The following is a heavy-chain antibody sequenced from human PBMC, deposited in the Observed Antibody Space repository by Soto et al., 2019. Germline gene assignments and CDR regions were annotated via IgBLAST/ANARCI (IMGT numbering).Heavy chain of an antibody. CDR2: INQDGSEK. Sequence: PGGSLRLSCAASGFIFSSYWMSWVRQAPGKGLEWVANINQDGSEKYYVDSVKGRFIISRDNAENSLYLQMNSLRAEDTTIYYCARDGVEPGLYLDTWCQGTLVTVSS. V-gene: IGHV3-7*01. CDR3: ARDGVEPGLYLDT. CDR1: GFIFSSYW. D-gene: IGHD6-13*01. J-gene: IGHJ4*02.